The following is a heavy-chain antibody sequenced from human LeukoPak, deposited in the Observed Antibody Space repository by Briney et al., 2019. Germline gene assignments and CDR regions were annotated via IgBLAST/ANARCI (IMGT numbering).Heavy chain of an antibody. CDR3: ARGRGYNYGYGDY. J-gene: IGHJ4*02. V-gene: IGHV3-53*01. D-gene: IGHD5-18*01. CDR1: GFTVSSSY. Sequence: GGSLRLSCAASGFTVSSSYMNWVRQPPGKGLEWVSVIYSGGSTYYADSVKGRFTISRDNSKSTLYLQMNSLRAEDTAVYYCARGRGYNYGYGDYWGQGTLVTVSS. CDR2: IYSGGST.